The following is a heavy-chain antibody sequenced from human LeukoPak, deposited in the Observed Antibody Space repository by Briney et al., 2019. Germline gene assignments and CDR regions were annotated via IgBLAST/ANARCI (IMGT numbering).Heavy chain of an antibody. CDR3: ARDRSGSYYTFDI. CDR1: GASINGYY. Sequence: SETLSLTCSVSGASINGYYWSWIRQTTGKGLEWIGYVSHTGTTTNNPSLKSRVTITVDTSKSQFSLKMTSVTAADTAVYYCARDRSGSYYTFDIWGPGTMVTVSS. J-gene: IGHJ3*02. CDR2: VSHTGTT. V-gene: IGHV4-59*01. D-gene: IGHD1-26*01.